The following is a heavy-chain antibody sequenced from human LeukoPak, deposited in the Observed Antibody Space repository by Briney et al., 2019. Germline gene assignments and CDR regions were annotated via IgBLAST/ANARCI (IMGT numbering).Heavy chain of an antibody. CDR3: ARDRLGYCSSTSCSRTLFHNNWFDP. CDR1: GYTFTGYY. D-gene: IGHD2-2*01. Sequence: ALVTVSCKASGYTFTGYYMHWVRQPPGQGLEWMGWINPNSGGTNYPQKLQGRVTMTRDTSISTAYMELSRLRSDDTAVYYCARDRLGYCSSTSCSRTLFHNNWFDPWGQGTLVTVSS. V-gene: IGHV1-2*02. J-gene: IGHJ5*02. CDR2: INPNSGGT.